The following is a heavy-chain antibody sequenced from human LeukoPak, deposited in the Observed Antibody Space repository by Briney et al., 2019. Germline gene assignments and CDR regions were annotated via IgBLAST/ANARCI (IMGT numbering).Heavy chain of an antibody. D-gene: IGHD1-14*01. CDR1: GFTVITND. CDR2: LYSDGNT. CDR3: ARGVEPLAANTLAY. V-gene: IGHV3-53*01. J-gene: IGHJ4*02. Sequence: GGSLRLSCAASGFTVITNDMTWVRQAPGKGLEWVSVLYSDGNTKYADSVQGRFTISRDNSKNTLYLGMNSLSPDDTAVYYCARGVEPLAANTLAYWGQGTLVSVSS.